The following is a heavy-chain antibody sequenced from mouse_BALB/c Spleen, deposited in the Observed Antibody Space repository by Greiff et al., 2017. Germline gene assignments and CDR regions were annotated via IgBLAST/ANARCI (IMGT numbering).Heavy chain of an antibody. CDR2: ISYSGST. J-gene: IGHJ4*01. Sequence: EVQGVESGPGLVKPSQSLSLTCTVTGYSITSDYAWNWIRQFPGNKLEWMGYISYSGSTSYNPSLKSRISITRDTSKNQFFLQLNSVTTEDTATYYCARRFYYDYGYAMDYWGQGTSVTVSS. CDR1: GYSITSDYA. D-gene: IGHD2-4*01. CDR3: ARRFYYDYGYAMDY. V-gene: IGHV3-2*02.